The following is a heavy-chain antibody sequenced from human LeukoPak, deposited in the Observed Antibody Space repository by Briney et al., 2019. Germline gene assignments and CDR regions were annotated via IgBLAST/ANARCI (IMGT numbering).Heavy chain of an antibody. Sequence: SETLSLTCTVSGGSISSYYWSWIRQPAGKGLEWIGRIYTSGSTNYNPSLKSRVTISVDTSKNQFSLKLSSVTAADTAVYYCARLNSSSWYGWYYYYYMDVWGKGTTVTVSS. CDR1: GGSISSYY. D-gene: IGHD6-13*01. CDR2: IYTSGST. J-gene: IGHJ6*03. CDR3: ARLNSSSWYGWYYYYYMDV. V-gene: IGHV4-4*07.